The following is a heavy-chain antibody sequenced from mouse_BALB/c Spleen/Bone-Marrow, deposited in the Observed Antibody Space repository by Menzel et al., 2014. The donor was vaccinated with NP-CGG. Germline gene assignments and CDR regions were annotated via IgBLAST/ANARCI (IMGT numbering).Heavy chain of an antibody. CDR1: DYTFTDYY. D-gene: IGHD1-1*02. V-gene: IGHV1-77*01. J-gene: IGHJ2*01. CDR3: AKGGFDY. Sequence: VQLQESGAELARPGASVKLSCKASDYTFTDYYINWVKQRTGQGLEWIGEIYPESGDAFYNENFKGKATLTADTSSSTAYMQLSGLASDDSAVYFCAKGGFDYWGQGTTLTVSS. CDR2: IYPESGDA.